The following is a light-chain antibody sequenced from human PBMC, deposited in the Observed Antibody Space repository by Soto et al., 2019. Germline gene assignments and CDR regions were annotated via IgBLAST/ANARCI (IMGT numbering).Light chain of an antibody. CDR2: DAS. CDR1: QRVSSSF. Sequence: EIVLTQSPDTLSLSPGQRATLSCRASQRVSSSFLAWYQQRPGQAPRLLFYDASRRATGIPDKFSASGSGTDFSLTISNLEPEDFAVYYCHQYSSSPWTFGQGTKVDI. V-gene: IGKV3-20*01. CDR3: HQYSSSPWT. J-gene: IGKJ1*01.